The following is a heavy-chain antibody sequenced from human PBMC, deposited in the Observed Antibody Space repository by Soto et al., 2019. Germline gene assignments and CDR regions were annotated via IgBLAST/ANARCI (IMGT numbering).Heavy chain of an antibody. V-gene: IGHV3-23*01. J-gene: IGHJ4*02. Sequence: EVQLLESGGGLVQPGGSLRLSCVASGFSFSGYAMSWVRQAPGKGLVWVSSMTATGVSIYYADSVRGRFTISRDNSNNTLYLQMSNLRAEDTARYYCAKDSIPYSSSYDLDHWGRGALVTVSS. CDR3: AKDSIPYSSSYDLDH. CDR2: MTATGVSI. D-gene: IGHD6-6*01. CDR1: GFSFSGYA.